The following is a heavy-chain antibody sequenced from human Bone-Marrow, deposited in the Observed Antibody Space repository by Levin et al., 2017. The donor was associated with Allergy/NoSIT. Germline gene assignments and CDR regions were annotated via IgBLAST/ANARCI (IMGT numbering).Heavy chain of an antibody. CDR3: AKDNRASVDIVVVPAD. D-gene: IGHD2-2*03. CDR1: GFTFSSYA. CDR2: ISGSGGST. J-gene: IGHJ4*02. V-gene: IGHV3-23*01. Sequence: PGGSLRLSCAASGFTFSSYAMSWVRQAPGKGLEWVSAISGSGGSTYYADSVKGRFTISRDNSKNTLYLQMNSLRAEDTAVYYCAKDNRASVDIVVVPADWGQGTLVTVSS.